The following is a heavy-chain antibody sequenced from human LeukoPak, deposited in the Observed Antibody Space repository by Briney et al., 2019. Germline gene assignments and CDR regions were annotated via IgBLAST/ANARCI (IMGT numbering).Heavy chain of an antibody. CDR3: ARAQPGYSYGPIDY. Sequence: SVKVSCKASGGTFSSYAISCVRQAPGQGLEWMGGLIPIFGTANYAQKLQGRVTTTTDESTSTAYMELSSLRSEDTAVYYCARAQPGYSYGPIDYWGQGTLVTVSS. J-gene: IGHJ4*02. D-gene: IGHD5-18*01. CDR1: GGTFSSYA. CDR2: LIPIFGTA. V-gene: IGHV1-69*05.